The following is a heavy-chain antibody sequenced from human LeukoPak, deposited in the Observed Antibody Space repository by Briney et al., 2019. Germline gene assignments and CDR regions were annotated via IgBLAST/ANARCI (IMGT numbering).Heavy chain of an antibody. J-gene: IGHJ6*03. CDR2: IYTSGST. CDR3: ARTGYSSSWGGRWYYYYMDV. V-gene: IGHV4-4*09. CDR1: GRSISSYY. Sequence: SETLYLTCTVYGRSISSYYWSWIRQPPGKGLEWIGYIYTSGSTNYNPSLKSRVTISVDTSKNQFSLKPSSVTAADTAVYYCARTGYSSSWGGRWYYYYMDVWGKGTTVTVSS. D-gene: IGHD6-13*01.